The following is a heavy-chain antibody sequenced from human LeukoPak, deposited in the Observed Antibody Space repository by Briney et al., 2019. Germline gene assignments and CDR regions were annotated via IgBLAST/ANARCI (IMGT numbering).Heavy chain of an antibody. V-gene: IGHV3-30*04. J-gene: IGHJ4*02. CDR2: ISYDGSNK. CDR3: ARERYSYGPSGFDY. Sequence: PGRSLRLSCAASGFTFSSYAMHWVRQAPGKGLEWVAVISYDGSNKYYADSVKGRFTISRDNSKNTLYLQMNSLRAEGTAVYYCARERYSYGPSGFDYWGQGTLVTVSS. CDR1: GFTFSSYA. D-gene: IGHD5-18*01.